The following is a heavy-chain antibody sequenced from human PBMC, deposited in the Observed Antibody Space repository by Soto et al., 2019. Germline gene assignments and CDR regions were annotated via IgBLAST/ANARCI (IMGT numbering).Heavy chain of an antibody. Sequence: GGSLRLSCAASGFAFSTYAMTWVRQAPGKGLEWVSVISGSGGSSYYAASVKGRFTISRDNSKNTLFLQMNGLRAEDTAVYYCAKVTKRAAAGRYEYYKYGMDVWGQGTTVTVSS. CDR3: AKVTKRAAAGRYEYYKYGMDV. V-gene: IGHV3-23*01. J-gene: IGHJ6*02. CDR2: ISGSGGSS. CDR1: GFAFSTYA. D-gene: IGHD6-13*01.